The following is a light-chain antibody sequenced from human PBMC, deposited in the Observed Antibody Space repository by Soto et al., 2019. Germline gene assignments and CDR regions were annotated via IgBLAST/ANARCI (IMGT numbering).Light chain of an antibody. J-gene: IGLJ3*02. CDR1: SSNIGGNS. Sequence: QSVMTQPPSVSAAPGQKVTISCSGSSSNIGGNSVSWYQQLPGTAPKLLIYDDDKRPSGIPDRFSGSKSGTSATLGITGFRTGDEADYFCGTWDASLSWGVFGGGTKLTVL. CDR3: GTWDASLSWGV. CDR2: DDD. V-gene: IGLV1-51*01.